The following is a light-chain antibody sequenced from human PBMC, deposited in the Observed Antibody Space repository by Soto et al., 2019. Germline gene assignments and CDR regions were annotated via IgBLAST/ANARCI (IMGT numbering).Light chain of an antibody. CDR3: RQYNFWPPWT. V-gene: IGKV3-15*01. CDR1: QSVSSN. J-gene: IGKJ1*01. CDR2: GAS. Sequence: EIVMTQSPATLSVSPGERATLSCRASQSVSSNLAWYQQKPGQAPRLLIYGASTRATGIPARFSGSGSGADFTLTISSLQSEDFAIYYCRQYNFWPPWTFGQGTKVEIK.